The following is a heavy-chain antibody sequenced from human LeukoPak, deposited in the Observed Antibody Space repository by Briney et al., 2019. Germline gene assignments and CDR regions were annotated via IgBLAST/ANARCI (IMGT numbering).Heavy chain of an antibody. CDR2: ISGSGGST. J-gene: IGHJ4*02. D-gene: IGHD6-19*01. CDR1: GFTFSNYG. Sequence: SGGSLRLSCAASGFTFSNYGMTWVRQAPGKGLEWVSGISGSGGSTYYADSVEGRFTISRDNSKNTLYLQMNSLRAEDTAVYYCAKGYSSAWFDYWGQGTLVTVSS. V-gene: IGHV3-23*01. CDR3: AKGYSSAWFDY.